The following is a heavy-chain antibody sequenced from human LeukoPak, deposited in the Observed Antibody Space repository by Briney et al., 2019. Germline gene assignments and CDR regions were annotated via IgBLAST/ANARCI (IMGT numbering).Heavy chain of an antibody. CDR1: GYTFTGYY. CDR3: ARPTQPYCSSTSCYRGHRLECDY. V-gene: IGHV1-2*02. Sequence: ASVKVSCKASGYTFTGYYMHWVRQAPGQGLEWMGWINPNSGGTNYAQKFQGRATMTRDTSISTAYMELSRLRSDDTAVYYCARPTQPYCSSTSCYRGHRLECDYWGQGTLVTVSS. CDR2: INPNSGGT. J-gene: IGHJ4*02. D-gene: IGHD2-2*02.